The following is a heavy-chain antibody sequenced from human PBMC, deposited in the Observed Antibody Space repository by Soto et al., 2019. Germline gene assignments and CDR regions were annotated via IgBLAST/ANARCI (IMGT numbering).Heavy chain of an antibody. CDR1: GFTFSGSA. J-gene: IGHJ4*02. V-gene: IGHV3-73*01. Sequence: SGGSLRLSCAASGFTFSGSAMHWVRQASGKGLEWVGRIRSKANSYATAYAASVKGRFTISRDDSKNTAYLQMNSLKTEDTAVYYCTRPYCSGGSCYSGWGQGTLVTVSS. CDR2: IRSKANSYAT. D-gene: IGHD2-15*01. CDR3: TRPYCSGGSCYSG.